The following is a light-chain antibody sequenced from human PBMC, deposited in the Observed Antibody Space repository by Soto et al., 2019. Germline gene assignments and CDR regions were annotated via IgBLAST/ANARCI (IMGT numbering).Light chain of an antibody. CDR1: SSDVGCYNY. CDR2: EVS. Sequence: QSALTQPASVSGSPGQSITISCTGTSSDVGCYNYVSWYQQHPGTAPKLIIYEVSNRPSGVSNRFSGSKSGNTASLTISGLQAEDEADYYCNSYTSSNTLNWVFGGGTKLTVL. V-gene: IGLV2-14*01. J-gene: IGLJ3*02. CDR3: NSYTSSNTLNWV.